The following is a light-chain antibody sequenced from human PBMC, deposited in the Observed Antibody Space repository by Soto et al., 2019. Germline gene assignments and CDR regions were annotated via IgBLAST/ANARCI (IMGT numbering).Light chain of an antibody. Sequence: VLTQPPSASGTPGQRVTISCSGSSSNIGSNYVYWYQQLPGTAPKLLIYRNNQRPSGVPDRFSGSKSGTSASLAISGLRSEDEADYYCAAWDDSLSGYVFGPVTKVTVL. J-gene: IGLJ1*01. V-gene: IGLV1-47*01. CDR2: RNN. CDR3: AAWDDSLSGYV. CDR1: SSNIGSNY.